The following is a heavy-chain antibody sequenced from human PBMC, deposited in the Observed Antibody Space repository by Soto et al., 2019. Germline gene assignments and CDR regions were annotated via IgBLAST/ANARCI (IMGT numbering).Heavy chain of an antibody. CDR2: IWFDGTKK. J-gene: IGHJ6*02. D-gene: IGHD3-3*01. CDR1: GCTFSTFG. Sequence: PGGSMILSWAAAGCTFSTFGMHLVRQAPGKGLEWVAVIWFDGTKKYYADSVNGRFTISRDNSKNTLYLQMNSLRAEDTAVYYCASPIFWSGSTAHGMDVWGQGTAVTVSS. V-gene: IGHV3-33*01. CDR3: ASPIFWSGSTAHGMDV.